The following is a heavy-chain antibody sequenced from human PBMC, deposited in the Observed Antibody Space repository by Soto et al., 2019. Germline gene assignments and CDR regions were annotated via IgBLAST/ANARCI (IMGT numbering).Heavy chain of an antibody. CDR3: ADGRFWSGYYINWFDP. CDR1: GGTFSSYA. V-gene: IGHV1-69*13. J-gene: IGHJ5*02. D-gene: IGHD3-3*01. CDR2: IIPIFGTA. Sequence: GASVKVSCKASGGTFSSYAISWVRQAPGQGLEWMGGIIPIFGTANYAQKFQGRVTITADESTSTAYMELSSLRSEDTAVYYCADGRFWSGYYINWFDPWGQGTLVTVSS.